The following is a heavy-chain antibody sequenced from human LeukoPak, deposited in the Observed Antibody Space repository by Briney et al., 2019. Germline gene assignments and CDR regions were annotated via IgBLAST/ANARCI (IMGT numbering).Heavy chain of an antibody. V-gene: IGHV3-30*18. J-gene: IGHJ4*02. D-gene: IGHD6-13*01. CDR3: AKGWQQLVLDY. Sequence: GVTVRLSCAASRFTFSRFDMLWAPQAPGKGREWVGVISYDGCNKYYADSVKGRFTISRDNAKNTMYLQMNSLRAEDTGVYYLAKGWQQLVLDYWGQGSLVTVSS. CDR2: ISYDGCNK. CDR1: RFTFSRFD.